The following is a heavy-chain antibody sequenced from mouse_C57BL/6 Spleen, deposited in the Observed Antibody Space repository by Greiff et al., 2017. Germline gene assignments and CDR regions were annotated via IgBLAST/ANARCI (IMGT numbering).Heavy chain of an antibody. CDR2: ISSGSSTI. J-gene: IGHJ3*01. CDR1: RFTFSDYG. CDR3: ARGYYGNLAWFAY. V-gene: IGHV5-17*01. Sequence: EVQLVESGGGLVKPGGSLKLSCAASRFTFSDYGMHWVRQAPEKGLEWVAYISSGSSTIYYADTVKGRFTISRDNAKNTLFLQMTSLRSEDTAMYYCARGYYGNLAWFAYWGQGTLVTVSA. D-gene: IGHD2-1*01.